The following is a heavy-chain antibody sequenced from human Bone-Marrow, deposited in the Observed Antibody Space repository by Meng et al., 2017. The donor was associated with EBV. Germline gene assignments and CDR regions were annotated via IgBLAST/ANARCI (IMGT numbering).Heavy chain of an antibody. CDR2: TYYSGST. Sequence: QLQEQAPGLVKPSKPLFPTCAVSGGSISSGGYYWGWPAHPPGKGLESIGYTYYSGSTYYNPSLKSRVTISVDTSKNHFSLKLSSVTAADTAVYYCARTYTVTTGWFDPWGQGTLVTVSS. CDR1: GGSISSGGYY. D-gene: IGHD4-17*01. CDR3: ARTYTVTTGWFDP. J-gene: IGHJ5*02. V-gene: IGHV4-30-4*01.